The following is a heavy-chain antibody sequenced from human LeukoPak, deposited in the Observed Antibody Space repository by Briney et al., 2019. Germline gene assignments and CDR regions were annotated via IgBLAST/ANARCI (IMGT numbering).Heavy chain of an antibody. CDR2: INPSGGST. CDR3: AREFPPSRSIAAAGHYFDY. D-gene: IGHD6-13*01. Sequence: ASVKVSCKASGYTFTNYYMHWVRQAPGQGLEWMGIINPSGGSTTYAQKFQGRVTMTGDTSTSIVYMELSSLRSEDTAVYYCAREFPPSRSIAAAGHYFDYWGQGSLVTVSS. CDR1: GYTFTNYY. J-gene: IGHJ4*02. V-gene: IGHV1-46*01.